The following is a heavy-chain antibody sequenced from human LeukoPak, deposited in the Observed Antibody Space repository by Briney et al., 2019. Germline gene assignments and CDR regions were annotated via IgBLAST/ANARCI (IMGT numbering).Heavy chain of an antibody. V-gene: IGHV3-23*01. D-gene: IGHD2-15*01. J-gene: IGHJ4*02. Sequence: GGSLRLSCAASGFTFSIYAMSWVRQAPGKGLEWVSAISGSGGNTNYADSVKGRFTISRDNSKNTLYLQMNSLRTEDTAVYYCASLLLYCSGSTCFSDYWGQGTLVTVSS. CDR2: ISGSGGNT. CDR1: GFTFSIYA. CDR3: ASLLLYCSGSTCFSDY.